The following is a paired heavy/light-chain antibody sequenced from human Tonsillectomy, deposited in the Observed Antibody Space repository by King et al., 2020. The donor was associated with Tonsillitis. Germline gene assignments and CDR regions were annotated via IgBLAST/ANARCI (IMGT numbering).Light chain of an antibody. CDR3: QQYNYWPSYT. J-gene: IGKJ2*01. V-gene: IGKV3-15*01. Sequence: EIVMTQSPTTLSVSPGERATLSCRASQSVNSNLAWYQQKPGQAPRLLIHGASTRATGIPARFSGSGSGTEFTLTISSLQSEDFAVYYCQQYNYWPSYTFGQGTKLEIK. CDR1: QSVNSN. CDR2: GAS.
Heavy chain of an antibody. CDR2: IFYSGST. Sequence: QVQLQESGPGLMKPSETLSLACTVSGGSISPYFWSWIRQPPGKGLEFIGYIFYSGSTNYNPSLQSRVTISIDTAKNQVSLKLSSVTAADTAVYFCARTSGHYFDSWGQGTLVTVSS. D-gene: IGHD7-27*01. CDR3: ARTSGHYFDS. CDR1: GGSISPYF. J-gene: IGHJ4*02. V-gene: IGHV4-59*01.